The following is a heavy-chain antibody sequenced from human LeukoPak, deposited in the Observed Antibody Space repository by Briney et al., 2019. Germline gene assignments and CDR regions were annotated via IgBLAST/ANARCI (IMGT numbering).Heavy chain of an antibody. CDR2: IKEDGSEK. CDR3: ARLYGDFDY. D-gene: IGHD3-10*01. Sequence: GGSLRLSCVVSGFTFSSYWMSWVRQAPGKGLEWVANIKEDGSEKYYVDSVKGRFTISRDNAKNTLYLQMNSLRAEDTAVYYCARLYGDFDYWGQGTLVTVSS. CDR1: GFTFSSYW. J-gene: IGHJ4*02. V-gene: IGHV3-7*04.